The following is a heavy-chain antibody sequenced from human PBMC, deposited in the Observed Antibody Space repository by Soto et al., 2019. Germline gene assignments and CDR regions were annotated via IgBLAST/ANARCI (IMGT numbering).Heavy chain of an antibody. CDR3: ARGTYYYDSSGHRDAFDI. J-gene: IGHJ3*02. CDR1: GYSISSGYY. CDR2: IYHSGST. D-gene: IGHD3-22*01. Sequence: PSETLSLTCAVSGYSISSGYYWGCIRQPPGKGLEWIGSIYHSGSTYYNPSLKSRVTISVDTSKNQFSLKLSSVTAADTAVYYCARGTYYYDSSGHRDAFDIWGQGTMVTVSS. V-gene: IGHV4-38-2*01.